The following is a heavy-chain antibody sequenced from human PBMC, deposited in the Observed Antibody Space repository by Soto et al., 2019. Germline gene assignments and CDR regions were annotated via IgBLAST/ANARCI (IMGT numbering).Heavy chain of an antibody. CDR2: IYWNDDK. D-gene: IGHD6-13*01. V-gene: IGHV2-5*01. J-gene: IGHJ5*02. CDR1: GFSLSTSGVG. Sequence: QIILKESGPTLVKPTQTLTLTCTFSGFSLSTSGVGVGWIRQPPGKALEWLALIYWNDDKRYSPSLKSRLTITKDTSKNQVVLTMTNMDPVDTATYYWAHSPVAAAGTPWFDPWGQGTLVTVSS. CDR3: AHSPVAAAGTPWFDP.